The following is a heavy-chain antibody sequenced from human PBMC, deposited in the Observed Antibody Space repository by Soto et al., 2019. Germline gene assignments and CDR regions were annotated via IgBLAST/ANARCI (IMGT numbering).Heavy chain of an antibody. CDR3: TTELRWGGIDFDY. CDR1: EFNLTNAW. CDR2: IKSKADGGTT. J-gene: IGHJ4*02. Sequence: EVQLVESGGGLVKPGGSLRLSCTASEFNLTNAWMSWVRQAPGKGLEWVGRIKSKADGGTTEYASSVKGRFTVSRDDSKNKLYLQMDSLKTDDTDVYYCTTELRWGGIDFDYWGLGTMVTVSS. V-gene: IGHV3-15*01. D-gene: IGHD3-16*01.